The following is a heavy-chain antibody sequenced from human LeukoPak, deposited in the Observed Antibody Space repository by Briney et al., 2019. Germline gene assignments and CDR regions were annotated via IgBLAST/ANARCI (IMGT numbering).Heavy chain of an antibody. Sequence: GGSLRLSCAASGFTFSDYYMSWIRQAPGKGPEWVSYISSSGSTIYYADSVKGRFTISRDNAKNSLYLQMNSLRAEDTAVYYCAKSITGTTGGNWFDPWGQGTLVTVSS. J-gene: IGHJ5*02. D-gene: IGHD1-20*01. CDR3: AKSITGTTGGNWFDP. CDR1: GFTFSDYY. CDR2: ISSSGSTI. V-gene: IGHV3-11*01.